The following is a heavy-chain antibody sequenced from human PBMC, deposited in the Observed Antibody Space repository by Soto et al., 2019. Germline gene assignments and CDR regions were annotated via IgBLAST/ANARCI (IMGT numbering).Heavy chain of an antibody. CDR2: IIDSGGST. D-gene: IGHD1-26*01. J-gene: IGHJ6*02. V-gene: IGHV3-23*01. CDR1: GFTFSSCA. Sequence: PGWSLRLSCAASGFTFSSCAMGWVRQAPGKGLEWVSDIIDSGGSTYYADAVKGRFTISRDNSKSTLYPQMNSLRAEDTAVYYCGKGRSYYYYYGVDVWGQGTTVTVSS. CDR3: GKGRSYYYYYGVDV.